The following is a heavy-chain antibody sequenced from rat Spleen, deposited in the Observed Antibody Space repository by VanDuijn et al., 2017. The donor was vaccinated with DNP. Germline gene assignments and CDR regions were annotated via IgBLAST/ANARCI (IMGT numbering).Heavy chain of an antibody. J-gene: IGHJ4*01. CDR2: ISSGGST. D-gene: IGHD1-11*01. CDR1: GFSLTSYG. CDR3: ARNYGLMDA. Sequence: QVQLKESGPGLVQPSQTLSLTCTVSGFSLTSYGVSWVRQPPGKGLEWIAAISSGGSTYYNSALKSRLSISRDTSKSQVFLKMNSLQTEDTAMYFCARNYGLMDAWCQGTSVTVSS. V-gene: IGHV2S8*01.